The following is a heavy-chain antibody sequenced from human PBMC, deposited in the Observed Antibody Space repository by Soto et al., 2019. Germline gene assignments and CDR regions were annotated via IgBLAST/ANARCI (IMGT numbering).Heavy chain of an antibody. CDR1: GYTFTSYA. V-gene: IGHV1-3*05. CDR3: ARSIVVVTALDY. J-gene: IGHJ4*02. Sequence: QVQLVQSGAEEKKPGASVKVSCKASGYTFTSYAMHWVRQAPGQRLEWMGWINAGNSNTKYSQKFQGRVTITRDTYASTAYMELSSLRSEDTAVYYCARSIVVVTALDYWGQGTLVTVSS. CDR2: INAGNSNT. D-gene: IGHD2-21*02.